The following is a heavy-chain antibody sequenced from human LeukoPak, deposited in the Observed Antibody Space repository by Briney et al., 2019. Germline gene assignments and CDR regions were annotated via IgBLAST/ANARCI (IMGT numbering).Heavy chain of an antibody. CDR1: GGTFSSYA. V-gene: IGHV1-69*04. J-gene: IGHJ4*02. CDR3: ARGFGSVGAALY. D-gene: IGHD1-26*01. Sequence: SVKVSCKASGGTFSSYAISWGRQAPGQGLEWMGRIIPILGIANYAQKFQGRVTITADKSTSTAYMELSSLRSEDTAVYYCARGFGSVGAALYWGQGTLVTVSS. CDR2: IIPILGIA.